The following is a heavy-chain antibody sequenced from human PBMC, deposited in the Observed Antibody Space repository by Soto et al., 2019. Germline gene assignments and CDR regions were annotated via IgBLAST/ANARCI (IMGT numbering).Heavy chain of an antibody. Sequence: GGSLRLSCAASGFTFKYYAVHWVRQAPGKGLEWVAIISYDGSSKYYTNSVKGRFTISRDNSKNTLYLQMNSLRSEDTAIYYCAREAEAFDIWGQGTMVT. V-gene: IGHV3-30-3*01. CDR1: GFTFKYYA. J-gene: IGHJ3*02. CDR3: AREAEAFDI. CDR2: ISYDGSSK.